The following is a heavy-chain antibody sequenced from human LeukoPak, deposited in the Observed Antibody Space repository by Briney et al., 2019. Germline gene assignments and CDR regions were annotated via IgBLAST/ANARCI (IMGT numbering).Heavy chain of an antibody. CDR3: ARAQRNYGSRAFDY. CDR1: GGSFSGYY. J-gene: IGHJ4*02. D-gene: IGHD1-7*01. V-gene: IGHV4-34*01. Sequence: SETLSLTCAVYGGSFSGYYWSWIRQPPGKGLEWIGEINHSGSTNYNPSLKSRVTISVDTSKNQFSLKLSSVTAADTAVYYCARAQRNYGSRAFDYWGQGTLVTVTS. CDR2: INHSGST.